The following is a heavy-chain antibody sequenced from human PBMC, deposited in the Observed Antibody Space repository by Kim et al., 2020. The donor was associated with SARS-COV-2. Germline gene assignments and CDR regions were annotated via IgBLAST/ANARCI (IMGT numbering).Heavy chain of an antibody. Sequence: SETLSPTCTVSGCSISNNYWSWIRQPPGKGLEWIGYIYYSGSTTYNPSLKSRVTISVDTSKNHFSLKLSSVTAADTAAYYCARGPWWSCLDCWGGGTL. V-gene: IGHV4-59*13. J-gene: IGHJ4*02. CDR1: GCSISNNY. CDR2: IYYSGST. D-gene: IGHD2-15*01. CDR3: ARGPWWSCLDC.